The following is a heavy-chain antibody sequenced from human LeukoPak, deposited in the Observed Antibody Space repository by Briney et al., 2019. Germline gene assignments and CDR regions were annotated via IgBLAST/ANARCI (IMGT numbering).Heavy chain of an antibody. J-gene: IGHJ4*02. V-gene: IGHV4-34*01. CDR3: ASQIRGVAPFHY. D-gene: IGHD3-10*01. Sequence: SETLSLTCAVYGGSFSGYYWSWIRQPPGKGLEWIGEINHSGSTNYNPSLKSRVTISVDTSKNQFSLKLSSVTAADTAVYYCASQIRGVAPFHYWGQGTLVTVSS. CDR2: INHSGST. CDR1: GGSFSGYY.